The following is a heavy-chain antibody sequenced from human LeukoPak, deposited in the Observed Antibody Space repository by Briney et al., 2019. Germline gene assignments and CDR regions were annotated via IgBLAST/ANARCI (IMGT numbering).Heavy chain of an antibody. CDR3: AKDRENGDYVLGY. CDR2: ISYDGSNK. J-gene: IGHJ4*02. D-gene: IGHD4-17*01. V-gene: IGHV3-30*18. Sequence: GRSLRLSCAASGFTFSSYGMHWVRQAPGKGLEWVAVISYDGSNKYYADSVKGRFTISRDNSKNTLYLQMNSLRAEDTAVYYCAKDRENGDYVLGYWGQGTLVTVSS. CDR1: GFTFSSYG.